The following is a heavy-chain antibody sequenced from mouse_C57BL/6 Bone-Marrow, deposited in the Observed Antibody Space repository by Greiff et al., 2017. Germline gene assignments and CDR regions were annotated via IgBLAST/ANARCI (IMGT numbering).Heavy chain of an antibody. CDR2: ISGGGGNT. CDR1: GFTFSSYT. V-gene: IGHV5-9*01. CDR3: SRQVTTVLATKYFDV. D-gene: IGHD1-1*01. J-gene: IGHJ1*03. Sequence: EVKLVESGGGLVKPGGSLKLSCAASGFTFSSYTMSWVRQTPEKRLQWVAAISGGGGNTYYPDSVKGRFTISRDNDKNILYLQMRSLRSEDKALYYCSRQVTTVLATKYFDVGGTGTTVTGSS.